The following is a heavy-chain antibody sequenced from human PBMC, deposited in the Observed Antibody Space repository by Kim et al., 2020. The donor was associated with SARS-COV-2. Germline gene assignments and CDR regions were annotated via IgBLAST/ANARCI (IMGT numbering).Heavy chain of an antibody. CDR1: GFTFSSYE. J-gene: IGHJ6*02. D-gene: IGHD3-22*01. Sequence: GGSLRLSCEASGFTFSSYEMNWVRQAPGKGLEWVSYISSSGSTIYYADSVKGRFTISRDNAKNSLYLQMNSLRAEDTAVYYCARDLETYYYDSSGYTFYYYGIDVWGQGTTVTVSS. V-gene: IGHV3-48*03. CDR3: ARDLETYYYDSSGYTFYYYGIDV. CDR2: ISSSGSTI.